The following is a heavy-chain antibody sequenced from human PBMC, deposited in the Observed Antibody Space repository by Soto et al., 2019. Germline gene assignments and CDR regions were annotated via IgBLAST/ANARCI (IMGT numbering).Heavy chain of an antibody. V-gene: IGHV3-43*01. J-gene: IGHJ5*02. CDR2: ISWDGGST. CDR1: GFTFDDYT. Sequence: GGSLRLSCAASGFTFDDYTMHWVRQAPGKGLEWVSLISWDGGSTYYADSVKGRFTISRDNSKNSLYLQMNSLRTEDTALYYCAKDIGGLSSGFDPWGQGTLVTVSS. CDR3: AKDIGGLSSGFDP. D-gene: IGHD6-19*01.